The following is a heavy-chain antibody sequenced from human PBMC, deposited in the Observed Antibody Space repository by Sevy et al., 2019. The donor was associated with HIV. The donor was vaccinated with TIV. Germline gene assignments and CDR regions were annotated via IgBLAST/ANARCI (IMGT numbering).Heavy chain of an antibody. CDR2: ISAYNSKT. CDR1: GYTFTSYG. CDR3: ARDGQAYSSSSGDYYYNGMDV. V-gene: IGHV1-18*04. Sequence: ASVKVSCKASGYTFTSYGITWVRQAPGQGLEWMGWISAYNSKTNFAQKFQDKFTMTTDTSTSTAYLELRSLTSDDTAVYYCARDGQAYSSSSGDYYYNGMDVWGQGTMVTVSS. J-gene: IGHJ6*02. D-gene: IGHD6-6*01.